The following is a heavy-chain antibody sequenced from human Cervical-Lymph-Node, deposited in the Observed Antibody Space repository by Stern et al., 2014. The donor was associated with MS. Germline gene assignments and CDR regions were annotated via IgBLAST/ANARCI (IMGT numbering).Heavy chain of an antibody. CDR2: ITRNGGKA. D-gene: IGHD3-10*01. Sequence: EVQLVESGGGLVQPGESLRLSCVASGFTFEAFAMHWVRQVPGEGLEWVSGITRNGGKAGYVDAVQGRLTISRDDAKSSLYLQMNSLRREDTALYYGAIGSHWGPGTMVTVSS. CDR3: AIGSH. V-gene: IGHV3-9*01. J-gene: IGHJ3*01. CDR1: GFTFEAFA.